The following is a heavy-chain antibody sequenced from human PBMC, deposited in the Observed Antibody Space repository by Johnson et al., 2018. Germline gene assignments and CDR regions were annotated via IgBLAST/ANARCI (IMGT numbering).Heavy chain of an antibody. D-gene: IGHD6-19*01. CDR2: IIPIFGTA. Sequence: QVQLVQSGAEVKKPGSSVKVSCKASGGTFSSYAISWVRQAPGQGLEWMGGIIPIFGTANYAQKFQGRVTITADESTSTAYMELSSLRSEDTAVYYCARGIAVAGVAYYYGMGVWGQGTTVTVSS. CDR3: ARGIAVAGVAYYYGMGV. V-gene: IGHV1-69*12. CDR1: GGTFSSYA. J-gene: IGHJ6*02.